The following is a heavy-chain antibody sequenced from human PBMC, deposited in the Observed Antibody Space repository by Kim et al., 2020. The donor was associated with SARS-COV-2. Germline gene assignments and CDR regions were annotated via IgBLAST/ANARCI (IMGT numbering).Heavy chain of an antibody. CDR2: IIPIFGTA. J-gene: IGHJ6*02. D-gene: IGHD2-2*01. V-gene: IGHV1-69*13. CDR3: ARSIVVVPAAISDYYYGMDV. CDR1: GGTFSSYA. Sequence: SVKVSCKASGGTFSSYAISWVRQAPGQGLEWMGGIIPIFGTANYAQKFQGRVTITADESTSTAYMELSSLRSEDTAVYYCARSIVVVPAAISDYYYGMDVWGQGTTVTVSS.